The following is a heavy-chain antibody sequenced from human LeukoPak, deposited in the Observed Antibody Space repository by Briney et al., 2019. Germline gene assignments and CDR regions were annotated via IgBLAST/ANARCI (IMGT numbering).Heavy chain of an antibody. CDR2: IKQDGSEK. V-gene: IGHV3-7*01. D-gene: IGHD3-9*01. Sequence: GGSLRLSCAASGFTFSSYWMSWVRQAPGKGLEWVANIKQDGSEKYYVDSVKGRFTISRDNAKNSLYLQMNSLRAEDTAVYYCAGEDYFDWSPLFDYWGQGTLVTVSS. CDR1: GFTFSSYW. CDR3: AGEDYFDWSPLFDY. J-gene: IGHJ4*02.